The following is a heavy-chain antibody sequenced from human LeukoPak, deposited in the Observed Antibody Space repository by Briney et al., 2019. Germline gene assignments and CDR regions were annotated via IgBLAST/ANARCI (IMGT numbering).Heavy chain of an antibody. Sequence: PGGSLRLSCAASGFTFSSYAMSRVRQAPGKGLEWVSAISGSGGSTYYADSVKGRFTISRDNSKNTLYLQMNSLRAEDTAVYYCAKVRSEGYYYYGMDVWGQGTTVTVSS. J-gene: IGHJ6*02. D-gene: IGHD3-3*01. CDR2: ISGSGGST. V-gene: IGHV3-23*01. CDR1: GFTFSSYA. CDR3: AKVRSEGYYYYGMDV.